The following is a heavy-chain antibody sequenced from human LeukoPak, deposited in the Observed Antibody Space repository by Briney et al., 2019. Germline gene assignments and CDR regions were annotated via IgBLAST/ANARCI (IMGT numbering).Heavy chain of an antibody. CDR3: ARAPVMVRGVIINSRTGYFDY. Sequence: ASVKVSCKASGYTFTSYYMHWVRQAPGQGLEWMGIINPSGGSTSYAQKFQGRVTMTRDTSTSTVYMELSSLRSEDTAVYYCARAPVMVRGVIINSRTGYFDYWGQGTLVTVSS. D-gene: IGHD3-10*01. CDR1: GYTFTSYY. CDR2: INPSGGST. J-gene: IGHJ4*02. V-gene: IGHV1-46*01.